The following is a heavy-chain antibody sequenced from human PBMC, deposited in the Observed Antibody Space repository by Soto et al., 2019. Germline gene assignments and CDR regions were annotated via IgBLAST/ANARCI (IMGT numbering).Heavy chain of an antibody. CDR1: GGSISSYY. D-gene: IGHD3-10*01. Sequence: QVQLQESGPRLVKPSETLSLTCTVSGGSISSYYWTWIRQPPGKGLEWIGYIYYTGRTTYNPSLKSRVTISVDTSKNQFSLKLTSVTAADTAVYYCTNGLSLLRGQYYYYYMDVWGRGTTVTVSS. V-gene: IGHV4-59*01. CDR2: IYYTGRT. J-gene: IGHJ6*03. CDR3: TNGLSLLRGQYYYYYMDV.